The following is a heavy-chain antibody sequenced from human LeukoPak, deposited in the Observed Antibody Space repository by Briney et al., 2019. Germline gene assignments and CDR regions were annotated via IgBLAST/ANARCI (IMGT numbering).Heavy chain of an antibody. V-gene: IGHV3-23*01. CDR2: ICGSDGTT. Sequence: QTGGSLRLSCAASGFTFSTYAMSWVRQAPGKGLEWVSSICGSDGTTYYADSVKGRFTISRDNSKYTLSLQMNSRRAEDTAVYYCAKVDNWKYGHHDFWGQGTLVSVSS. CDR3: AKVDNWKYGHHDF. J-gene: IGHJ4*02. D-gene: IGHD1-1*01. CDR1: GFTFSTYA.